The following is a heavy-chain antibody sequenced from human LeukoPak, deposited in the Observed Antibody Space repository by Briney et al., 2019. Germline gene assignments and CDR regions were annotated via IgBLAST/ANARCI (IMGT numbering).Heavy chain of an antibody. J-gene: IGHJ4*02. CDR3: ARGAIYYDSSGYYYFDY. CDR1: GGSISSYY. V-gene: IGHV4-4*07. Sequence: SETLSLTCTVSGGSISSYYWSWIRQPAGKGLEWIGRIYTSGSTNYNPSLKSRVTISVDTSKNQFSLKLSSVTAADTAVYYCARGAIYYDSSGYYYFDYWGQGTLVTVSS. D-gene: IGHD3-22*01. CDR2: IYTSGST.